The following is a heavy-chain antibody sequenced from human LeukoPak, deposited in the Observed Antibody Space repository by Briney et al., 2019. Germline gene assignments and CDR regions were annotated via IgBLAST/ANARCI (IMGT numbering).Heavy chain of an antibody. V-gene: IGHV3-11*06. CDR1: GFTFSDYY. CDR2: ISSSSSYT. J-gene: IGHJ4*02. CDR3: ARVHSGYDSGYYFDY. Sequence: GESLRLSCAASGFTFSDYYMSWIRQAPGKGLEWVSYISSSSSYTNYADSVKGRFTISRDNAKNSLYLQMTSLRAEDTAVYYCARVHSGYDSGYYFDYWGQGTLVTVSS. D-gene: IGHD5-12*01.